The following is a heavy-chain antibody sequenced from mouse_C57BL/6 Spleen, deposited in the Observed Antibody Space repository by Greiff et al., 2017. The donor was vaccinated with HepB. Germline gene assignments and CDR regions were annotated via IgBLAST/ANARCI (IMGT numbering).Heavy chain of an antibody. CDR2: INYDGSST. CDR3: ARDRGYSNFYAMDY. D-gene: IGHD2-5*01. CDR1: GFTFSDYY. V-gene: IGHV5-16*01. Sequence: EVQVVESEGGLVQPGSSMKLSCTASGFTFSDYYMAWVRQVPEKGLEWVANINYDGSSTYYLDSLKSRFIISRDNAKNILYLQMSSLKSEDTATYYCARDRGYSNFYAMDYWGQGTSVTVSS. J-gene: IGHJ4*01.